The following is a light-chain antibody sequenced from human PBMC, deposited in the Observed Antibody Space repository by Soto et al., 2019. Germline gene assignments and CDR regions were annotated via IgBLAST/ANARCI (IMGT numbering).Light chain of an antibody. CDR3: CSYAGSYTWV. CDR2: DVS. CDR1: SSDVGGYKY. Sequence: QSALTQPRSVSGSPGQSVTISCTGTSSDVGGYKYVSWYQQHPGKAPKLMIYDVSKRPSGVPDRFSGPKSGNTASLTISGLQAEDEADYYCCSYAGSYTWVFGGGTKLTVL. J-gene: IGLJ3*02. V-gene: IGLV2-11*01.